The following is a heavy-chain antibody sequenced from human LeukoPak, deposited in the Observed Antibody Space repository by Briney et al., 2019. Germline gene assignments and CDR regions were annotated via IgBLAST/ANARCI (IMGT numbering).Heavy chain of an antibody. CDR2: ISWNSGSI. D-gene: IGHD6-19*01. CDR1: GFTFDDYA. J-gene: IGHJ3*02. Sequence: PGRSLRLSCAASGFTFDDYAMHWVRQAPGKGLEWVSGISWNSGSIGYADSVKGRFTISRDNAKNSLYLQMNSLRAEDTALYYCAKDRAGLIRPGVAFDIWGQGTMVTVSS. V-gene: IGHV3-9*01. CDR3: AKDRAGLIRPGVAFDI.